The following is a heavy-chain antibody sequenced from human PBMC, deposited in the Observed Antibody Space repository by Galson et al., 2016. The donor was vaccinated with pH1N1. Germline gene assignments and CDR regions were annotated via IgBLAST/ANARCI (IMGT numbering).Heavy chain of an antibody. CDR3: AKPIYGSGGFDP. Sequence: SLRLSCAVSGFSFSSYAMHWVRQAPGKGLEYVSSISRSGDSTYYADSVKGRFTISRDNSKNTLYLQMNSLRAEDTAVYYCAKPIYGSGGFDPWGQGTLVTVSS. D-gene: IGHD3-10*01. CDR1: GFSFSSYA. V-gene: IGHV3-64*04. J-gene: IGHJ5*02. CDR2: ISRSGDST.